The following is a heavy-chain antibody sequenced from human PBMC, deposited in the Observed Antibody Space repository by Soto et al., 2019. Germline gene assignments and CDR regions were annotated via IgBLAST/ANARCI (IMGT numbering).Heavy chain of an antibody. Sequence: QVQLVQSWAEVKKPGASVKVSCKASGYTFTSYDINWVRQATGQGLEWMGWMNPNSGNTGYAQKFQGRVTMTRNTPLRTANMALSSLRADDTAGYYCAREWCGRGAYWGQGTLATVSS. CDR2: MNPNSGNT. V-gene: IGHV1-8*01. J-gene: IGHJ4*02. CDR3: AREWCGRGAY. D-gene: IGHD2-15*01. CDR1: GYTFTSYD.